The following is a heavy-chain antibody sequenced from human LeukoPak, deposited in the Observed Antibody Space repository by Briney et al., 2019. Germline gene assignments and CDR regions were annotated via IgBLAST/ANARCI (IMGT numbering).Heavy chain of an antibody. J-gene: IGHJ4*02. Sequence: GGSLRLSCAASGFTVSSNYMSWVRQAPGKGLEWVSVIYSGGSTYYADSVKGRFTISRDNSKNTLYLQMHSLRAEDTAVYYCASVMVRGVIIGFDYWGQGTLVTASS. CDR1: GFTVSSNY. CDR3: ASVMVRGVIIGFDY. CDR2: IYSGGST. V-gene: IGHV3-66*01. D-gene: IGHD3-10*01.